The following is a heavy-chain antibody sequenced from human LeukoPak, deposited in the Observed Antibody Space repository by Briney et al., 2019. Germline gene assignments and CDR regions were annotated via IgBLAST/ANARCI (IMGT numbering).Heavy chain of an antibody. V-gene: IGHV4-31*03. CDR2: ISYSGST. CDR1: GGSISSGGYY. J-gene: IGHJ4*02. D-gene: IGHD5-18*01. Sequence: TLSLTCTVSGGSISSGGYYWSWIRQLPGKGLEWIGHISYSGSTYYNPSLNSRVTISVGTSKSQFSLKLSSVTAADTAVYYCARVRGYSYGELDYWGQGTLVTVSS. CDR3: ARVRGYSYGELDY.